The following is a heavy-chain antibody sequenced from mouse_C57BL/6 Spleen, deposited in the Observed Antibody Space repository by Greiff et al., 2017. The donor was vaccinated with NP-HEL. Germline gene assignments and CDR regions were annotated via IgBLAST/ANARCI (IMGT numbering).Heavy chain of an antibody. CDR2: INPSSGYT. J-gene: IGHJ2*01. V-gene: IGHV1-4*01. CDR3: AKGDEKDY. D-gene: IGHD3-3*01. Sequence: VQLVESGAELVRPGASVKMSCTASGFTFTSYSMHWVKQRPGPGLEWIGYINPSSGYTKYNPKFKDQATLTADTSSSTAYQQRSRLTYEDAAFYYCAKGDEKDYWGQGTTLTVSS. CDR1: GFTFTSYS.